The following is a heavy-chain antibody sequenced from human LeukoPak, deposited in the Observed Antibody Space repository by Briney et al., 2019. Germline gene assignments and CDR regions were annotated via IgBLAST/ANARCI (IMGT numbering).Heavy chain of an antibody. V-gene: IGHV1-2*02. D-gene: IGHD3-3*01. CDR2: IIPNSGGT. Sequence: ASVKVSCKASGYTFTGYYMHWVRQAPGQGLEWMGWIIPNSGGTNYAQKFQGRVTMTRDTSISTAYMELSRLRSDDTAVYYCARDRSGDDDFWSGYYTNWFDPWGQGTLVTVSS. CDR3: ARDRSGDDDFWSGYYTNWFDP. J-gene: IGHJ5*02. CDR1: GYTFTGYY.